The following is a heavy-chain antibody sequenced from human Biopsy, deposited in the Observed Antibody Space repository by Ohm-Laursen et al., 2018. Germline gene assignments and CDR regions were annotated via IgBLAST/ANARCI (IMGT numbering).Heavy chain of an antibody. V-gene: IGHV1-2*02. CDR2: IDTINGGA. Sequence: ASVKVSCKASGYTFTDYYVHWVRQAPGHDLEWMGWIDTINGGARYAQKFQGRVTMTRDTSISTAYMELSRLTSDDTAVYYCARERDPWGQGTLVTVSS. CDR3: ARERDP. CDR1: GYTFTDYY. J-gene: IGHJ5*02.